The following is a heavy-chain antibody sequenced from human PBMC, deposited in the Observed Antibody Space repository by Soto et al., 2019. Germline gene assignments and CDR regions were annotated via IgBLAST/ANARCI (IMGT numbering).Heavy chain of an antibody. Sequence: QVQLQESGPGLVKPSQTLSLTCTVSGGSISSGGYYWSWIRQHPGKGLEWIGYIYYSGSTYYNPSLKSRVTISVDTSKNQFSLKLSSVTAADTAVYYCARDSWVSSSYEDYYYYYGMDVWGQGTTVTVSS. J-gene: IGHJ6*02. CDR2: IYYSGST. CDR3: ARDSWVSSSYEDYYYYYGMDV. D-gene: IGHD6-6*01. CDR1: GGSISSGGYY. V-gene: IGHV4-31*03.